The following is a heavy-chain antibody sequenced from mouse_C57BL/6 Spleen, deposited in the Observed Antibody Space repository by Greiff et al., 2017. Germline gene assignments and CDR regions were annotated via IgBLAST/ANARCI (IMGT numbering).Heavy chain of an antibody. V-gene: IGHV1-50*01. D-gene: IGHD3-2*02. CDR1: GYTFTSYW. Sequence: QVQLQQPGAELVKPGASVKLSCKASGYTFTSYWMQWVKQRPGQGLEWIGEIDPSDSYTNYNQKFKGKATLTVDTSSSTAYMQLSSLTSEDSAVYYCARYQTAQAAYFGYWGQGTTLTVSS. CDR2: IDPSDSYT. J-gene: IGHJ2*01. CDR3: ARYQTAQAAYFGY.